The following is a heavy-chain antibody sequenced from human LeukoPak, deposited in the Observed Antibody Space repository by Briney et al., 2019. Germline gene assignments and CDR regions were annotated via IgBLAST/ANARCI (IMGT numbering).Heavy chain of an antibody. CDR1: GFAFNSYI. CDR3: ARDVGLLYPSFDY. V-gene: IGHV3-23*01. J-gene: IGHJ4*02. CDR2: IGGSGSGA. D-gene: IGHD2-2*02. Sequence: GGSLRLSCAASGFAFNSYIMSWVRQAPGEGLEWVSSIGGSGSGAYYSDSVRGRFTTSRDNSKNMLYLQMDSLRAEDTAVYYCARDVGLLYPSFDYWGQGTLVTVSS.